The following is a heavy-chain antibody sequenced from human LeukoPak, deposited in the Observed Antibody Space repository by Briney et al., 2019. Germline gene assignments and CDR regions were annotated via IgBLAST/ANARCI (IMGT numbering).Heavy chain of an antibody. CDR3: ARGGTYTYFDY. D-gene: IGHD1-7*01. J-gene: IGHJ4*02. Sequence: GGSLRLSCAASGFTFSSYNLNWVRQAPGKGLEWVSSISSSSSYIYYADSVKGRFTITRDNAKSSLYLQMNSLRAEDTAVYYCARGGTYTYFDYWGQGTLVTVSS. CDR2: ISSSSSYI. CDR1: GFTFSSYN. V-gene: IGHV3-21*01.